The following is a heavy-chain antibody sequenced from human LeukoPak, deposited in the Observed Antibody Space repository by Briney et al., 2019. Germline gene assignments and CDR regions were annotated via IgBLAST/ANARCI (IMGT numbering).Heavy chain of an antibody. Sequence: GGSLRLSCAASGFTFSSYAMSWVRQAPGKGLEWVSAISGSGGSTYCADSVKGRFTISRDNSKNTLYLQMNSLGAEDTAVYYCARDYDFLYYFDYWGQGTLVTVSS. D-gene: IGHD3-3*01. CDR3: ARDYDFLYYFDY. J-gene: IGHJ4*02. V-gene: IGHV3-23*01. CDR2: ISGSGGST. CDR1: GFTFSSYA.